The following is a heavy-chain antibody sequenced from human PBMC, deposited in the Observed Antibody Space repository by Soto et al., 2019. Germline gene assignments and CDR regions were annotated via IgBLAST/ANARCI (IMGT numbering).Heavy chain of an antibody. V-gene: IGHV1-69*13. CDR2: IIPIFGTA. CDR3: ARGKEIVVVPAALNYGMDV. D-gene: IGHD2-2*01. Sequence: SVKVFCKASGGTFSRYAISWVRQAPGQGLEWMGGIIPIFGTANYAQKFQGRVTITADESTSTAYMELSSLRSEDTAVYYCARGKEIVVVPAALNYGMDVWGQGTTVTVSS. CDR1: GGTFSRYA. J-gene: IGHJ6*02.